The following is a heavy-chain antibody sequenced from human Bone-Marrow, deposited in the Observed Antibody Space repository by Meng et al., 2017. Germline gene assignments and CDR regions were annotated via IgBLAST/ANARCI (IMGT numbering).Heavy chain of an antibody. CDR3: ARVEAFGDFGFDY. J-gene: IGHJ4*02. V-gene: IGHV1-2*02. CDR1: GFTFTDYF. CDR2: INPNTGGT. D-gene: IGHD3-10*01. Sequence: ASVKVSCKASGFTFTDYFIHWVRQAPGQGLEWMGWINPNTGGTDYAQKFQGRVTMTRDTSISAAYMELSGLRSDDTAVFYCARVEAFGDFGFDYWGQGTLVTFSS.